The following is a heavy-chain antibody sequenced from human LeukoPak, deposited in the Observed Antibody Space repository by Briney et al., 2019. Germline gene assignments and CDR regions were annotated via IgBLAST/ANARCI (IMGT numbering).Heavy chain of an antibody. CDR3: ARARTIYYYGSGSLSDY. CDR1: GYSFTGYF. D-gene: IGHD3-10*01. V-gene: IGHV1-2*02. CDR2: INPNTGCT. Sequence: GASVKVSCKASGYSFTGYFMHWVRQAPGQGLEWMGWINPNTGCTNYAQKFQGRVTMTRDTSISTAYMELSRLRTDDTAVYYCARARTIYYYGSGSLSDYWGQGTLVTVSS. J-gene: IGHJ4*02.